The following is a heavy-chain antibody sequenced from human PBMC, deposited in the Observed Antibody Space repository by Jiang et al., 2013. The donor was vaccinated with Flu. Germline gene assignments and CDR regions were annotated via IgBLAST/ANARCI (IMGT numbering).Heavy chain of an antibody. D-gene: IGHD6-19*01. V-gene: IGHV5-51*01. CDR2: IYPGDSVT. J-gene: IGHJ4*02. Sequence: KKPGESLEISCKGSGYSFITYWIAWVRQMPGKGLEWMGIIYPGDSVTRYGPSFQGQVTISVDKSVSTAYLRWSTLRASDTAMYYCARGEAEDSNAWYGYWGQGTLLTVSS. CDR1: GYSFITYW. CDR3: ARGEAEDSNAWYGY.